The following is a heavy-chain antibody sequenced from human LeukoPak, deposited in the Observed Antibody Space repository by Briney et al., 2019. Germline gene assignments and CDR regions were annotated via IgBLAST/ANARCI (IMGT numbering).Heavy chain of an antibody. D-gene: IGHD3-9*01. CDR1: GFTFSSYA. Sequence: PGGSLRLSCAASGFTFSSYAMSWVRQPPGKGLEWIGSLYYSGGTYYNSALKSRVTVSVDTSKNQFSLRLRSVTAADTAVYYCARQGSGPLTGLDIWGQGTMVTVSS. CDR2: LYYSGGT. J-gene: IGHJ3*02. CDR3: ARQGSGPLTGLDI. V-gene: IGHV4-39*01.